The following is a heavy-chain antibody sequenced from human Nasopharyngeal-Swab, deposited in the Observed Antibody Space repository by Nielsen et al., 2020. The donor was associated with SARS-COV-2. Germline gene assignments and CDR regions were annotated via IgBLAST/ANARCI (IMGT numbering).Heavy chain of an antibody. CDR1: GFMFSDYY. CDR2: ISGSGSTI. Sequence: GESLKISCAASGFMFSDYYMSWIRQAPGKGLEWVSYISGSGSTIYYADSVKGRFTISRDNAKNSLYLQMNSLRAEDTAVYYCAKDRRIAARSYYYGMDVWGQGTTVTVSS. V-gene: IGHV3-11*04. J-gene: IGHJ6*02. CDR3: AKDRRIAARSYYYGMDV. D-gene: IGHD6-6*01.